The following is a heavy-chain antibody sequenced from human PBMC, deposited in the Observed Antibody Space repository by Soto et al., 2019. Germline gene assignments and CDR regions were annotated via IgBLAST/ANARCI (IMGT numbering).Heavy chain of an antibody. CDR1: GFTFSSYA. D-gene: IGHD6-6*01. J-gene: IGHJ4*02. Sequence: GGSLNLSCAASGFTFSSYAMHWVRQAPGKGLEWVAVISYDGSNKYYADSVKGRFTISRDNSKNTLYLQMNSLRAEDTAVYYCAREPGSSSSFDYWGQGTLVTVSS. CDR2: ISYDGSNK. V-gene: IGHV3-30-3*01. CDR3: AREPGSSSSFDY.